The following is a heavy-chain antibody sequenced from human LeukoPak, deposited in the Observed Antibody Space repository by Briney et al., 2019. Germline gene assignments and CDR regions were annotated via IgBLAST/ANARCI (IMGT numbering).Heavy chain of an antibody. J-gene: IGHJ4*02. V-gene: IGHV3-23*01. D-gene: IGHD5-18*01. CDR1: GFTFSSYW. CDR3: AKDPYRGPRYYFDY. CDR2: ISGSGGST. Sequence: GGSLRLSCAASGFTFSSYWMSWVRQAPGKGLEWVSAISGSGGSTYYADSVKGRFTISRDNSKNTLYLQMNSLRAEDTAVYYCAKDPYRGPRYYFDYWGQGTLVTVSS.